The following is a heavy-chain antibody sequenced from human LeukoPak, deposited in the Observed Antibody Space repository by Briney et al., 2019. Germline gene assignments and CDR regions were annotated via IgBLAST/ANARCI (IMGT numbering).Heavy chain of an antibody. CDR1: GFTFSSYG. CDR3: AKRGNYSNFNYYYYMDV. J-gene: IGHJ6*03. D-gene: IGHD4-11*01. CDR2: IRYDGSNK. Sequence: GGSLRLSCAASGFTFSSYGMHWVRQAPGKGLEWVAFIRYDGSNKYYADSVKGRFTISRDNSKNTLYLQVNSLRAEDTAVYYCAKRGNYSNFNYYYYMDVWGKGTTVTVSS. V-gene: IGHV3-30*02.